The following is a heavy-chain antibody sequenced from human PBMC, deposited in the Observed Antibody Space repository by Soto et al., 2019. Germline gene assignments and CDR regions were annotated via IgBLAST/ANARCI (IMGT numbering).Heavy chain of an antibody. J-gene: IGHJ4*02. CDR3: ARSAPQSGSIDY. CDR2: IYYSGST. Sequence: SETLSLTCTVSGGSISSGGYYWSWIRQHPGKGLEWIGYIYYSGSTYYNPSLKSRVTISVDTSKNQFSLKLSSVTAADTAVYYCARSAPQSGSIDYWGQGTLVTVSS. D-gene: IGHD3-10*01. V-gene: IGHV4-31*03. CDR1: GGSISSGGYY.